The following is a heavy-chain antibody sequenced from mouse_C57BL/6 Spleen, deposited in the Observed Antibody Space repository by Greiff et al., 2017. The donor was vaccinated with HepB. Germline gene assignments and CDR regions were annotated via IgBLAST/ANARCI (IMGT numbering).Heavy chain of an antibody. CDR1: GYTFTTYP. CDR3: ARGRSEGFDYAMDY. CDR2: FHPYNDDT. J-gene: IGHJ4*01. V-gene: IGHV1-47*01. D-gene: IGHD1-1*01. Sequence: QVHVKQSGAELVKPGASVKMSCKASGYTFTTYPIEWMKQNHGKSLEWIGNFHPYNDDTKYNEKFKGKATLTVEKSSSTVYLELSRLTSDDSAVYYCARGRSEGFDYAMDYWGQGTSVTVSS.